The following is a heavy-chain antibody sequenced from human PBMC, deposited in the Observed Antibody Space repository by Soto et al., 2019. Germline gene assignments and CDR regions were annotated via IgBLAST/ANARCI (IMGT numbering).Heavy chain of an antibody. J-gene: IGHJ3*02. CDR1: GFTFSDYY. CDR3: ARDLHYGDAFDI. D-gene: IGHD3-16*01. V-gene: IGHV3-11*01. CDR2: ISSSGSTI. Sequence: GGSLRLSCAASGFTFSDYYMSWIRQAPGKGLEWVSYISSSGSTIYYADPVKGRFTISRDNAKNSLYLQMNSLRAEDTAVYYCARDLHYGDAFDIWGQGTMVTVSS.